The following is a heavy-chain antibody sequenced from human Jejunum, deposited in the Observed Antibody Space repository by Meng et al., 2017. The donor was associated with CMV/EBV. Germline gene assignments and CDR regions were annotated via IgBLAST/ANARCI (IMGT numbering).Heavy chain of an antibody. CDR2: IDLNGRDI. Sequence: EGEEAESGGGLGQSVGSLRLSCAASGFPFSNYWMHWVRQAPGKGLMCVSRIDLNGRDITYADSVRGRFTISRDNSKNTFYLQMNSLRAEDTALFFCAKGSDGGGGFFDHWGQGTLVTISS. J-gene: IGHJ4*02. CDR1: GFPFSNYW. CDR3: AKGSDGGGGFFDH. V-gene: IGHV3-74*03. D-gene: IGHD3-10*01.